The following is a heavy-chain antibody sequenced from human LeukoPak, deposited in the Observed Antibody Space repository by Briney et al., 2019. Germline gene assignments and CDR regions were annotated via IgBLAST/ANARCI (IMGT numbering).Heavy chain of an antibody. CDR2: IYYSGST. D-gene: IGHD3-22*01. V-gene: IGHV4-39*01. Sequence: SETLSLTCTVSGGSISSSSYYWGWIRQPPGKGLEWIGSIYYSGSTYYNPSLKGRVTISVDTSKNQFSLKLSSVTAADTAVYYCARVNYYDSSGLRWGQGTLVTVSS. CDR1: GGSISSSSYY. J-gene: IGHJ4*02. CDR3: ARVNYYDSSGLR.